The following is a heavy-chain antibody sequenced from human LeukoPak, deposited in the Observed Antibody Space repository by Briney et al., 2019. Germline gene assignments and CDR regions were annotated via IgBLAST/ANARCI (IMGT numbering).Heavy chain of an antibody. V-gene: IGHV3-53*01. Sequence: GGSLRLSCAASGLTVANDYMCWVRQAPGKGLEWVSVVYPSGTTYYADSVKGRFTISRDNSKNTLCLQMNSLRAGDTAVYYCARGYCSGGSCYFDYWGQGTLVTVSS. CDR2: VYPSGTT. CDR3: ARGYCSGGSCYFDY. J-gene: IGHJ4*02. CDR1: GLTVANDY. D-gene: IGHD2-15*01.